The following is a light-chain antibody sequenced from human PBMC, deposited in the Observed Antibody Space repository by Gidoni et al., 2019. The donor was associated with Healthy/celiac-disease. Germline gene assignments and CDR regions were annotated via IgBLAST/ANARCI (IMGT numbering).Light chain of an antibody. CDR2: SNN. V-gene: IGLV1-47*02. CDR3: AAWDDSLRGRV. CDR1: SSNIGSNY. Sequence: QSVLTQPPSASGTPGQWVTISCSGSSSNIGSNYVYWYQQLPGTAPKLLIYSNNQRPSGVPDRFSGSKSGTSASLAISGLRSEDEADYYCAAWDDSLRGRVFGGGTKLTVL. J-gene: IGLJ3*02.